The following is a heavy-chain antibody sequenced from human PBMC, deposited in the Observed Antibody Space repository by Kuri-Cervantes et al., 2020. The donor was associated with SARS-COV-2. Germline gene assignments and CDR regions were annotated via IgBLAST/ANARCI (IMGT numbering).Heavy chain of an antibody. CDR1: GGSLSYYY. D-gene: IGHD6-13*01. CDR3: ARAELGLGWFFDL. Sequence: GSLRLSCEVYGGSLSYYYWSWVRQPPGKGLEWIGENNHSGSTNYNPSLKSRVTISGDTSKNQFSLKLGSVTAADTAVYYCARAELGLGWFFDLWGRGTLVTVSS. V-gene: IGHV4-34*01. J-gene: IGHJ2*01. CDR2: NNHSGST.